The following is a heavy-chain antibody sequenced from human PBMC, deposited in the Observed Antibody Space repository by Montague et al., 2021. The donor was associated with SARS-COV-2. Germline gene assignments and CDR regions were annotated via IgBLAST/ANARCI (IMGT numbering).Heavy chain of an antibody. Sequence: SLRLSCAASGFTFSSYAMSWVRQAPGKGLEWVSAISGSGGSTYYADSVKGQFTISRDNSKNTLYLQMNSLRAEDTAVYYCAKDLHYDILTGYWDYWGQGTLVTVSS. D-gene: IGHD3-9*01. CDR2: ISGSGGST. CDR3: AKDLHYDILTGYWDY. J-gene: IGHJ4*02. CDR1: GFTFSSYA. V-gene: IGHV3-23*01.